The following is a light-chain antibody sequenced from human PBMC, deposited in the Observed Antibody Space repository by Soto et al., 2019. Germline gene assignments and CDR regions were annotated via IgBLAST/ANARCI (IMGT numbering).Light chain of an antibody. CDR1: SSDVGGYDY. V-gene: IGLV2-14*01. J-gene: IGLJ2*01. Sequence: QSALTQPASVSGSPGQSITISCTGTSSDVGGYDYVSWYQQPPGKAPKLMIYDVTHRPSGVSNRFSGSKSGNTASLTISRLQAEDEADYYCSSYTSSNTLEVLFGGGTKVTVL. CDR2: DVT. CDR3: SSYTSSNTLEVL.